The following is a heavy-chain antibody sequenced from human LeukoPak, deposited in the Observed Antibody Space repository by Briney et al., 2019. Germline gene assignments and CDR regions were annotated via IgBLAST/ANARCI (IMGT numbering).Heavy chain of an antibody. D-gene: IGHD3-10*01. CDR2: INYCGVT. CDR1: GDSISNSAYY. J-gene: IGHJ4*02. CDR3: ARRRGFGVAYDS. Sequence: PSETLCLTCSVSGDSISNSAYYWGWLGQPPGKELEWIGTINYCGVTQYNPSPRSRVAISVDTSKKKYTLNLSSLTAADTAGYYCARRRGFGVAYDSWGQGTLVTVSS. V-gene: IGHV4-39*01.